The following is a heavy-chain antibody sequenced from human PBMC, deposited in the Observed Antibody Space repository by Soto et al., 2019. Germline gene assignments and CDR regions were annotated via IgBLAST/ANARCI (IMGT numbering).Heavy chain of an antibody. V-gene: IGHV3-48*01. J-gene: IGHJ4*02. D-gene: IGHD4-4*01. CDR2: ISSSSSTI. CDR3: ARERALSNYPAY. Sequence: EVQLVESGGGLVQPGGSLRLSCAASGFTFSSYSMNWVRQAPGKGLEWVSYISSSSSTIYYADSVKGRFTISRDNAKNSLYLQLNSLRAEDTAVYYCARERALSNYPAYLCKGSLGTVSS. CDR1: GFTFSSYS.